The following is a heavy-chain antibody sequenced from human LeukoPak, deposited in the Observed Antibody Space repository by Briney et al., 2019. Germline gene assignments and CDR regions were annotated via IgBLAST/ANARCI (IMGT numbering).Heavy chain of an antibody. CDR1: GHSFSGGFY. CDR3: ARCRYTGYDGPFDD. V-gene: IGHV4-38-2*02. CDR2: IYYSGSA. Sequence: SETLSLTCIVSGHSFSGGFYWGWIRQPPGKGLEWIGSIYYSGSAYYSPSLRSRVTISVDMSKNHFSLNLSSVTAADTAVYYCARCRYTGYDGPFDDWGQGTLVTVSS. D-gene: IGHD5-12*01. J-gene: IGHJ4*02.